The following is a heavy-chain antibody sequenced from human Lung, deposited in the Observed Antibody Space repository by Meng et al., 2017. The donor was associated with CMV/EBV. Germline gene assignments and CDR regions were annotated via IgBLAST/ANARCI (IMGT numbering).Heavy chain of an antibody. D-gene: IGHD1-7*01. CDR3: ARGSITGTTYYYYYGMDV. CDR2: ISYDGSNK. V-gene: IGHV3-30-3*01. Sequence: SXAASGFTFSSYAMHWVRQAPGKGLEWVAVISYDGSNKYYADSVKGRFTISRDNSKSTLYLQMNSLRAEDTAVYYCARGSITGTTYYYYYGMDVXGQGXTVTVSS. J-gene: IGHJ6*02. CDR1: GFTFSSYA.